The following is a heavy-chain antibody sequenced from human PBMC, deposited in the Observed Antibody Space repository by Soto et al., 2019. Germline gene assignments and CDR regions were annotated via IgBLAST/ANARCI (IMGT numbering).Heavy chain of an antibody. CDR1: GYTFTGYY. Sequence: QVQLVQSGTEVKRPGDSVKVSCKASGYTFTGYYVHWVRQAPGQGLEWMGWINPNSGDTYLAQRFQGRVTMNRDTSIGTAYMELRGVISGDTAEYYCAKGGAIVAAGTRVYLYNAMDVWGQGTTVTVSS. J-gene: IGHJ6*02. V-gene: IGHV1-2*02. CDR3: AKGGAIVAAGTRVYLYNAMDV. D-gene: IGHD1-26*01. CDR2: INPNSGDT.